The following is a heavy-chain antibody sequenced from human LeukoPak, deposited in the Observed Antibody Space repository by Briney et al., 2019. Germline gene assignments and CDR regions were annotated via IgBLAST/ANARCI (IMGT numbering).Heavy chain of an antibody. CDR2: ISAYNGNT. D-gene: IGHD6-13*01. V-gene: IGHV1-18*01. CDR3: ARAKSSSWYSYYYYMDV. CDR1: GYTFTSYG. Sequence: ASVKVSCKASGYTFTSYGISWVRQAPGQGLEWMGWISAYNGNTNYAQKLQGRVTMTTDTSTSTAYMELRSLRPDDTAVYYCARAKSSSWYSYYYYMDVWGKGTTVTVSS. J-gene: IGHJ6*03.